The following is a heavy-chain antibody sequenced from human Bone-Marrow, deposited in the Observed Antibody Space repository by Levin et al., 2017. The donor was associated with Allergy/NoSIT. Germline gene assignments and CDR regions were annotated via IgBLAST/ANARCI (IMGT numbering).Heavy chain of an antibody. V-gene: IGHV1-2*02. CDR1: GFTFIGYY. Sequence: ASVKVSCKASGFTFIGYYIHWVRQAPGQGLEWMGWITPNSGGTNYAQSFQGRVTMTRDTSISTVYMELSRLSSDDTASYYCAATISGAWYYFDYWGQGALVTVSS. CDR3: AATISGAWYYFDY. D-gene: IGHD6-19*01. J-gene: IGHJ4*02. CDR2: ITPNSGGT.